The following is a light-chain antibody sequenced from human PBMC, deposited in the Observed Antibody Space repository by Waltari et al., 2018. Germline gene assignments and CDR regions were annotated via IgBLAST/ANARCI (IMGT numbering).Light chain of an antibody. CDR3: MQALQTPCT. CDR2: LGS. V-gene: IGKV2-28*01. CDR1: QSLLHSSGHNY. J-gene: IGKJ2*02. Sequence: DLVMTQSPLSLPVTPGEPASISCRSSQSLLHSSGHNYLDWYLQKPGQSPQLLIYLGSNRASGVPDRFSGSGSGTDFTLKISRVEAEDVGVYYCMQALQTPCTFGQGTKLEIK.